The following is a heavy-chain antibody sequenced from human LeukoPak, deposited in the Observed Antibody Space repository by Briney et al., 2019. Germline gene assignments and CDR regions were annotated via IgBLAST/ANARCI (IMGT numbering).Heavy chain of an antibody. CDR1: GDSISSGDYY. V-gene: IGHV4-61*02. CDR3: ARGGWYSIS. Sequence: SETLSLTCTVSGDSISSGDYYWSWIRQPAGKGLEWIGRISSSGSTNYNPSLKSRVTISVDTSKNQFSLKLSSVTAADTAVYYCARGGWYSISWGQGTLVTVSS. D-gene: IGHD6-19*01. J-gene: IGHJ5*02. CDR2: ISSSGST.